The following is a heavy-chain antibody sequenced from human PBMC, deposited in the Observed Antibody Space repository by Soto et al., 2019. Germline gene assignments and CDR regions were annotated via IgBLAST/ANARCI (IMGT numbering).Heavy chain of an antibody. D-gene: IGHD3-10*01. V-gene: IGHV3-9*01. CDR3: ARVGWFGESY. Sequence: PGGSLRLSCAASGFNFDDYAMHWVRQAPGKGLEWVAGLNWNSGVIGYADSVKGRFTISRDNAKKSLYLQMNSLRAEDTAVYYCARVGWFGESYWGQGTLVTVSS. CDR1: GFNFDDYA. J-gene: IGHJ4*02. CDR2: LNWNSGVI.